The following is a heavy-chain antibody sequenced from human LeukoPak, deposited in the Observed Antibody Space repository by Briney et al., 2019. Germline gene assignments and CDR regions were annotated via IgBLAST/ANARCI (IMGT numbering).Heavy chain of an antibody. V-gene: IGHV1-2*06. CDR1: GYIFTGYY. J-gene: IGHJ4*02. D-gene: IGHD2-2*02. CDR2: INPSNGGA. Sequence: ASVKVSCKASGYIFTGYYIHWVRQAPGQGLEWMGRINPSNGGASYAQKFQGRVITTRDTSISTAYMEVSSLRSGDTAIYYCARDRVGCSSSSCYIDYWGQGMLVTVSS. CDR3: ARDRVGCSSSSCYIDY.